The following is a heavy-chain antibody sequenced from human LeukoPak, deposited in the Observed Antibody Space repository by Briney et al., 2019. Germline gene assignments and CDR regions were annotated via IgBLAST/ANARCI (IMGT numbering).Heavy chain of an antibody. CDR3: ARDLDGYNNWFDP. J-gene: IGHJ5*02. CDR1: GGSISSYY. D-gene: IGHD5-24*01. CDR2: IYYSGST. V-gene: IGHV4-59*12. Sequence: PSETLPLTFTVSGGSISSYYWSWIRQPPGKGLEWIGYIYYSGSTNYNPSLKSRVTISVDASKNQFSLKLSSVTAADTAVYYCARDLDGYNNWFDPWGQGTLVTVSS.